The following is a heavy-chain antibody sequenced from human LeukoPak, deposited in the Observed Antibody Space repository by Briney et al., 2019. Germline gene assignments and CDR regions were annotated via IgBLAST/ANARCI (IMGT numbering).Heavy chain of an antibody. CDR2: INPNSGGT. V-gene: IGHV1-2*02. D-gene: IGHD3-22*01. Sequence: ASVKVSCKASGYTFTGYYMHWVRQAPGQGLEWMGWINPNSGGTNYAQTLQGRVTMTRDTSISIVYMELSRLRTDDTAVYYCARALRYDDSSGYYAHWGQGTLVTVSS. CDR1: GYTFTGYY. J-gene: IGHJ4*02. CDR3: ARALRYDDSSGYYAH.